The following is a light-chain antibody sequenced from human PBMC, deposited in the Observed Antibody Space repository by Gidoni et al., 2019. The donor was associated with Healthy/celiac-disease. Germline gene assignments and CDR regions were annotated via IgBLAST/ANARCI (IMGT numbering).Light chain of an antibody. V-gene: IGKV1-39*01. J-gene: IGKJ1*01. Sequence: DIQMTQSPSSLSASVGDRVTITCRASQSISSYLNWYQQKPGKAPKFLIYAASSLQSGVPSRFSGNRSGTDFTLTISSLQPEDFATYYCQQSYNTPRTFGQGTKVEIK. CDR1: QSISSY. CDR2: AAS. CDR3: QQSYNTPRT.